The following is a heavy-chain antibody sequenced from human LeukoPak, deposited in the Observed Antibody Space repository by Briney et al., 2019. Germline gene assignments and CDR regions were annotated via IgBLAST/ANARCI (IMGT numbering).Heavy chain of an antibody. Sequence: AETLSLTCTVSGGSISSSSYYWGWIRQPPGKGLEWIGSISYSGSTYYNPSLKSRVTILIDTSKNQFSLKLRSVTAADTAVYYCARVQSRLSWFDPWGQGTLVTVSS. J-gene: IGHJ5*02. V-gene: IGHV4-39*07. CDR3: ARVQSRLSWFDP. CDR1: GGSISSSSYY. CDR2: ISYSGST.